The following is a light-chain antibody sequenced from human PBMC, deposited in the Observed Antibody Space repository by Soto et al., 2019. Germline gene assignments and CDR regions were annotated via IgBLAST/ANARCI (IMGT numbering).Light chain of an antibody. Sequence: IGSTHSPGTLSLPPGERATLSCRASQSVSSSYLAWYQQKPGQPPRLLIYGASSRATGIPDRFSGSGSGTDFTLTISRLEPEDFAVFYCQHYDSLPITFGQGTKVDIK. CDR3: QHYDSLPIT. CDR1: QSVSSSY. V-gene: IGKV3-20*01. J-gene: IGKJ1*01. CDR2: GAS.